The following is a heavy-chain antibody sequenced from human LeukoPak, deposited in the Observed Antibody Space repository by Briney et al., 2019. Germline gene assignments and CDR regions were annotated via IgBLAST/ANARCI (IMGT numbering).Heavy chain of an antibody. CDR3: ARRPSSIAARPAGGYFQH. J-gene: IGHJ1*01. Sequence: SETLSLTCAVYGGSFSGYYWSWIRQPPGKGLEWIGEINHSGSTNYNPSLKSRVTISVDTSKNQFSLKLSSVTAADTAVYYCARRPSSIAARPAGGYFQHWGQGTRVTVSS. V-gene: IGHV4-34*01. D-gene: IGHD6-6*01. CDR1: GGSFSGYY. CDR2: INHSGST.